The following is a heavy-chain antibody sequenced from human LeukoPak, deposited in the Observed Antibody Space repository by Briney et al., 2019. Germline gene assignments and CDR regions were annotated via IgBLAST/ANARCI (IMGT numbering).Heavy chain of an antibody. Sequence: GESLKISCKGSGYTFTSYWINWVRQMPGKGLEWMGIIYPGESETRYSPSFQGQVTISADKSITTVYLQWSSLKASDTAMYYCARLYGDYALDYWGQGTLVTVSS. CDR2: IYPGESET. D-gene: IGHD4-17*01. V-gene: IGHV5-51*01. CDR1: GYTFTSYW. CDR3: ARLYGDYALDY. J-gene: IGHJ4*02.